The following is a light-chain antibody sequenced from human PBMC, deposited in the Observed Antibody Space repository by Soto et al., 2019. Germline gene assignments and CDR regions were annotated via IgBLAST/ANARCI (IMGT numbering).Light chain of an antibody. V-gene: IGLV2-11*01. CDR1: SSDVGGYNR. CDR2: DVT. J-gene: IGLJ2*01. CDR3: CSYAGSYSWI. Sequence: QSVLTQPPSVSGSPGQSVTISCTGTSSDVGGYNRVSWYQQPPGTAPKLIIYDVTKRPSGVPDRFSGPKSGNTASLTISGLQAEDEADYYCCSYAGSYSWIFGGGTQLTVL.